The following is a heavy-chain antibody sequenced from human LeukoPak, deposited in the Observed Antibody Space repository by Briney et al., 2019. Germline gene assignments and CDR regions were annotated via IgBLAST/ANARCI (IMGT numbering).Heavy chain of an antibody. D-gene: IGHD1-7*01. CDR1: GGSISGYY. V-gene: IGHV4-59*08. CDR3: ARAYNWNSVTYFDY. Sequence: SETLSLTCTVSGGSISGYYWSWMRQPPGKGLEWIGYIYYSGITNYNPSLKSRVTISVDMSKNQFSLKLSSVTAADTAVYYCARAYNWNSVTYFDYWGQGTLVTVSS. J-gene: IGHJ4*02. CDR2: IYYSGIT.